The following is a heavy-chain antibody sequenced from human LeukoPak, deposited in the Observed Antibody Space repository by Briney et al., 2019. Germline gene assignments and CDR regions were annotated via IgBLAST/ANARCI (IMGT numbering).Heavy chain of an antibody. CDR2: IFPSGGEI. V-gene: IGHV3-23*01. J-gene: IGHJ4*02. Sequence: GGSLRLSCAASGFTFITFAMIWVRQPPGKGLEWVSSIFPSGGEIHYADSVRGRFTISRDNSKSTLSLQMNSLRAEDTAIYYCATYRQVLLPFESWGQGTLVTVSS. D-gene: IGHD2-8*02. CDR3: ATYRQVLLPFES. CDR1: GFTFITFA.